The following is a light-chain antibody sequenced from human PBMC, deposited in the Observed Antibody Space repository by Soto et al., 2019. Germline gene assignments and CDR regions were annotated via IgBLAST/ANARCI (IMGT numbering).Light chain of an antibody. CDR1: SSDVGAYNY. V-gene: IGLV2-14*01. J-gene: IGLJ1*01. CDR3: SSYTTSSTEV. Sequence: QSALTQPASVSGSPGQSIAISCTGTSSDVGAYNYVSWYQQHPGKAPKLIIYDVSSRPSGVSNRFSGSKSGNTASLTISGLQAEDEADYYCSSYTTSSTEVFGTGTKGTVL. CDR2: DVS.